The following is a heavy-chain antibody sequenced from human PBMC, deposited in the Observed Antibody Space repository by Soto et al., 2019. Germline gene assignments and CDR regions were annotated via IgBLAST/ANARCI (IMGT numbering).Heavy chain of an antibody. CDR1: GFTFSDYV. Sequence: EVQILQSGGGLVQPGGSLRLSCAASGFTFSDYVMAWVRQPPGKGLEWVSSISGSGGSTYYADPVKGRCTVSRDNSKNTVYLQMKSLRADDTAVYYCAKDHGMDVWGQGATVTVSS. J-gene: IGHJ6*02. CDR2: ISGSGGST. CDR3: AKDHGMDV. V-gene: IGHV3-23*01.